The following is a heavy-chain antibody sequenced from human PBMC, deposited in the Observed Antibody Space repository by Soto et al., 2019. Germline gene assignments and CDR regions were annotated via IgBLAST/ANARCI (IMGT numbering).Heavy chain of an antibody. CDR1: GGSFSGYY. Sequence: SETLSLTCAVYGGSFSGYYWSWIRQPPGKGLEWIGEINHSGSTNYNPSLKSRVTISVDTSKNQFSLKLSSVTAADTAVYYCARGGLLWFGESRYWFDPWGQGTLSPSPQ. V-gene: IGHV4-34*01. CDR3: ARGGLLWFGESRYWFDP. D-gene: IGHD3-10*01. J-gene: IGHJ5*02. CDR2: INHSGST.